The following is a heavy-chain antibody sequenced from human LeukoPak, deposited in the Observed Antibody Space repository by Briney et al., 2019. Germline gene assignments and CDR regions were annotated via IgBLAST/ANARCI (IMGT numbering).Heavy chain of an antibody. Sequence: SKTLSLTCAVYGGSFSGYYWSWIRQPPGKGLEWIGEINHSGSTNYNPSLKSRVTISVDTSKNQFSLKLSSVTAADTAVYYCARVAVGAAAPLDYWGQGTLVTVSS. D-gene: IGHD6-13*01. V-gene: IGHV4-34*01. J-gene: IGHJ4*02. CDR2: INHSGST. CDR1: GGSFSGYY. CDR3: ARVAVGAAAPLDY.